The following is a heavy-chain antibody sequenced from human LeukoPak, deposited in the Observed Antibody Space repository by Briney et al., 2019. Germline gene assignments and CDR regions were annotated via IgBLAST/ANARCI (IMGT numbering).Heavy chain of an antibody. D-gene: IGHD6-13*01. J-gene: IGHJ5*02. CDR3: ATLIAAAGTDNWFDR. V-gene: IGHV4-39*07. Sequence: SETLSLTCTVSGASISSNTYSWSWIRQPPGKGLEWIGEINHSGSTNYNPSLKSRITISVDTSKNQFSLKLSSVTAADTAVYYCATLIAAAGTDNWFDRWGQGTLVTVSS. CDR2: INHSGST. CDR1: GASISSNTYS.